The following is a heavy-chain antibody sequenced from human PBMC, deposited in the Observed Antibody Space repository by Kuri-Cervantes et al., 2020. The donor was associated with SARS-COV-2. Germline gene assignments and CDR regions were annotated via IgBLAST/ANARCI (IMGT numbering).Heavy chain of an antibody. V-gene: IGHV4-59*10. Sequence: GSLRLSCAVYGGSFSGYYWGWIRQPPGKGLEWIGRIYTSGSTNYNPSLKSRVTISVDTSKNQFSLKLSSVTAADTAVYYCARASEGAFDIWGQGTMVTVSS. CDR3: ARASEGAFDI. J-gene: IGHJ3*02. CDR2: IYTSGST. CDR1: GGSFSGYY.